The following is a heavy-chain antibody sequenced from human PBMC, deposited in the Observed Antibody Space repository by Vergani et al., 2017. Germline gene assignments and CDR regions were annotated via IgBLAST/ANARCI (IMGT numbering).Heavy chain of an antibody. D-gene: IGHD5-12*01. Sequence: EVQLVESGGGLVQPGGSLRLSCEASGFSFPGYAMSWVRQAPGKGLEWVSSVSGSSATPYYADSVKGRFIISRDNSKNTLHLQMNSLRADDTAVYYCTKGSRGYTGYFFDYWSQGTLATVSS. CDR2: VSGSSATP. J-gene: IGHJ4*02. CDR1: GFSFPGYA. CDR3: TKGSRGYTGYFFDY. V-gene: IGHV3-23*04.